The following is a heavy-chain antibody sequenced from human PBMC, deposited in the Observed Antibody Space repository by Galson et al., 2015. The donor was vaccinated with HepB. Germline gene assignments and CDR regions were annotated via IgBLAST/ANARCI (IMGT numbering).Heavy chain of an antibody. V-gene: IGHV3-43*01. CDR2: ISWDGGST. J-gene: IGHJ6*02. CDR3: AKDINNYYDSSGYWRDYYYYGMDV. Sequence: SLRLSCAASGFTFDDYTMHWVRHAPGKGLEWVSLISWDGGSTYYADSVKGRFTISRDNSKNSLYLQMNSLRTEDTALYYCAKDINNYYDSSGYWRDYYYYGMDVWGQGTTVTVSS. CDR1: GFTFDDYT. D-gene: IGHD3-22*01.